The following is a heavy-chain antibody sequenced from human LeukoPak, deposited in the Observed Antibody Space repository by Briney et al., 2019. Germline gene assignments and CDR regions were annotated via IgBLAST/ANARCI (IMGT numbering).Heavy chain of an antibody. Sequence: GGSLRLSCAASGFSVSNTYMSWVSQAPGKWMEWASVIYSGDSGVSTDYADSVKGRFTISRHNSKNTLYLQMSSLRAEDTAVYFCARSAARLRYYYAMDVWGQGTTVTVCS. CDR3: ARSAARLRYYYAMDV. J-gene: IGHJ6*01. CDR2: IYSGDSGVST. CDR1: GFSVSNTY. D-gene: IGHD6-6*01. V-gene: IGHV3-53*04.